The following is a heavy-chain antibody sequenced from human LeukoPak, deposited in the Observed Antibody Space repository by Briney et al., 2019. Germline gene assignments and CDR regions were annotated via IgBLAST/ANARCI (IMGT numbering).Heavy chain of an antibody. CDR2: IKQDGSEK. J-gene: IGHJ6*04. Sequence: GGSLRLSCAPSGFTFSSYWMSWVRQAPGKGLEWVANIKQDGSEKYYADSVKGRFTISRDNAKNSLYLQMNSLRAEDTAVYYCARKAYGLDVWGKGTTVTVSS. V-gene: IGHV3-7*03. CDR3: ARKAYGLDV. CDR1: GFTFSSYW.